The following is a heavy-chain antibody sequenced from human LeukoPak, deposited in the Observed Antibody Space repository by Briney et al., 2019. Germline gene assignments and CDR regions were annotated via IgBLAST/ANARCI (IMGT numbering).Heavy chain of an antibody. D-gene: IGHD7-27*01. CDR1: GFTFSSYS. CDR2: ISSSSSYI. CDR3: ARPTLTWGSGPDY. Sequence: TGGSLRLSCAASGFTFSSYSMNWVRQAPGKGLEXXXXISSSSSYIYYADSVKGRFTISRDNAKNSLYLQMNSLRAEDTAVYYCARPTLTWGSGPDYWGQGTLVTVSS. V-gene: IGHV3-21*01. J-gene: IGHJ4*02.